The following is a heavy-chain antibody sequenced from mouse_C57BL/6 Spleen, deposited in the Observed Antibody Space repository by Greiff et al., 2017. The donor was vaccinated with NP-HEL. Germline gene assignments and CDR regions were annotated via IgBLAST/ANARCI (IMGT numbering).Heavy chain of an antibody. Sequence: ESGPGLVKPSQSLSLTCSVTGYSITSGYYWNWIRQFPGNKLEWMGYISYDGSNNYNPSLKNRISITRDTSKNQFFLKLNSVTTEDTATYYCARVWEDYFDYWGQGTTLTVSS. V-gene: IGHV3-6*01. CDR2: ISYDGSN. CDR3: ARVWEDYFDY. CDR1: GYSITSGYY. J-gene: IGHJ2*01. D-gene: IGHD4-1*01.